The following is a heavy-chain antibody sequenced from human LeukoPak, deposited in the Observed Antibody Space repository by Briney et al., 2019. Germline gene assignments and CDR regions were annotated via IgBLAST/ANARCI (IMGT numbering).Heavy chain of an antibody. D-gene: IGHD3-10*01. Sequence: GGSLRLSCAASGFTFSTYAMSWVRQAPGEGLEWVSSISGSGDATYYADSVKGRFIISRDNSKNTLYLQMNSLRVEDTAIYYCAKDTMVRGLVDNWGQGTLVTVSS. J-gene: IGHJ4*02. CDR1: GFTFSTYA. V-gene: IGHV3-23*01. CDR2: ISGSGDAT. CDR3: AKDTMVRGLVDN.